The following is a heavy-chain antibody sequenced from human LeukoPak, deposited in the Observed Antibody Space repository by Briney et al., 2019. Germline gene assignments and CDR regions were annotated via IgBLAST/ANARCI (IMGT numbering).Heavy chain of an antibody. Sequence: GGPLTLSCAASGFTFSSYAMSWVRQAPGKGLEWVSAISGSGGSTYYADSVKGRFTISRDNSKNTLYLQMNSLRAEDTAVYYCAKAVGATTYLMNFDYWGQGTLVTVSS. CDR1: GFTFSSYA. CDR2: ISGSGGST. V-gene: IGHV3-23*01. CDR3: AKAVGATTYLMNFDY. D-gene: IGHD1-26*01. J-gene: IGHJ4*02.